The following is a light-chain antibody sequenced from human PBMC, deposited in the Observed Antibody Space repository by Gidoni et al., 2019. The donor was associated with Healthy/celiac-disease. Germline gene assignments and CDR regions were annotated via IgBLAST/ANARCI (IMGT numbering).Light chain of an antibody. CDR3: QQRSNWPFT. J-gene: IGKJ5*01. CDR2: DAS. Sequence: EIVLPQSPATLSLSPGERATLSCRASQSVSSYLAWYQQQPGQAPRLLIYDASNRATGIPARFSGSGSGTDFTLTISSLEPEDFAVYYCQQRSNWPFTFGQGTRLEIK. CDR1: QSVSSY. V-gene: IGKV3-11*01.